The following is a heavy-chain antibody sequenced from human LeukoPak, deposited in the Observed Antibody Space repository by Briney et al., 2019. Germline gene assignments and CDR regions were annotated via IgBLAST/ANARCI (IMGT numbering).Heavy chain of an antibody. Sequence: GGSLRLSCAASGFTFSTYAMTWVRQAPGKGLEWVSSINSRGGGTYYADSVKGRFTISRDDSKNTLYLQMNSLRAEDTAVYYCAIFRDNYDSTGSYDFWGQGTLVTVSS. CDR1: GFTFSTYA. CDR2: INSRGGGT. D-gene: IGHD3-22*01. J-gene: IGHJ4*02. V-gene: IGHV3-23*01. CDR3: AIFRDNYDSTGSYDF.